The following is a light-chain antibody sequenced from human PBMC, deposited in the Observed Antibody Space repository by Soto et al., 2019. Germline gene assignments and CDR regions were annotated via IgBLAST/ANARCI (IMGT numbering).Light chain of an antibody. CDR3: QQGYSTPLT. CDR1: QSISSY. CDR2: AAS. J-gene: IGKJ4*01. Sequence: DIQMTHSPSSLSASVGDIVIITCRASQSISSYLHCYQQKPGKAPKLLIYAASNLQSGVPSRFSASGSGTDFTHTLNSLQPEDFATYYCQQGYSTPLTFGGGTKVDIK. V-gene: IGKV1-39*01.